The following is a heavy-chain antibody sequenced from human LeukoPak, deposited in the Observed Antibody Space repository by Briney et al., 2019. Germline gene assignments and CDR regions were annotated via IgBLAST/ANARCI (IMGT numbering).Heavy chain of an antibody. Sequence: GSSVKVSCKASGGTFSSYAISWVRQAPGQGLEWMGGIIPIFGTANHAQKFQGRVTITTDESTSTAYMELSSLRSEDTAVYYCARHGSSSSAKDYYYYYMDVWGKGTTVTVSS. CDR1: GGTFSSYA. J-gene: IGHJ6*03. D-gene: IGHD6-6*01. CDR2: IIPIFGTA. CDR3: ARHGSSSSAKDYYYYYMDV. V-gene: IGHV1-69*05.